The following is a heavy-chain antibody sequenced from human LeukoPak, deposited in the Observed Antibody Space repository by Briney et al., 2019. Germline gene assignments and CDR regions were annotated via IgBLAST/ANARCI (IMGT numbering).Heavy chain of an antibody. D-gene: IGHD3/OR15-3a*01. CDR1: GGSISSSNSY. CDR2: IYYSGNT. J-gene: IGHJ4*02. V-gene: IGHV4-39*01. CDR3: ARQTGSGLFILP. Sequence: PSETLSLTCTVSGGSISSSNSYWGWIRQPPGKGLEWIGSIYYSGNTYYNASLKSQVSISIDTSKNQFSLRLTSVTAANTAVYYCARQTGSGLFILPGGQGTLVTVSS.